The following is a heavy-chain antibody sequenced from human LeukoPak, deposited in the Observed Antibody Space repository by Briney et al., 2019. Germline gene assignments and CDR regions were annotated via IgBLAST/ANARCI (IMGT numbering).Heavy chain of an antibody. V-gene: IGHV3-23*01. CDR3: ARAGDLDY. Sequence: GGSLRLSCAASGFTFNTYNMNWVRQAPGKGLEWVSAISGSGGSTYYADSVKGRFTISRDNSKNTLYLQMNSLRAEDTAVYYCARAGDLDYWGQGTLVTVSS. D-gene: IGHD5-24*01. CDR1: GFTFNTYN. J-gene: IGHJ4*02. CDR2: ISGSGGST.